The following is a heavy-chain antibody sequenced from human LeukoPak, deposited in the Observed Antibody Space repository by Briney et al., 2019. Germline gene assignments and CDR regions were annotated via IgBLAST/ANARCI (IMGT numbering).Heavy chain of an antibody. Sequence: SETLSLTCTVSGGSISSYYLSWIRQPPGKGLEWIGYIYYSGSTNYNPSLKSRVTISVDTSKNQFSLKLSSVTAADTAVYYCARDYQDHYYMDVWGKGTTVTVSS. CDR1: GGSISSYY. J-gene: IGHJ6*03. CDR3: ARDYQDHYYMDV. D-gene: IGHD3-16*02. CDR2: IYYSGST. V-gene: IGHV4-59*01.